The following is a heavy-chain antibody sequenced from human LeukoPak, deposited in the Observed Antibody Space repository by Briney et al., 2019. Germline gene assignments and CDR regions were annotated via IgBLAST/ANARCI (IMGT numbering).Heavy chain of an antibody. D-gene: IGHD2/OR15-2a*01. V-gene: IGHV3-30-3*01. Sequence: GGSLRLSCAASGFTFSTYAMHWVRQAPGKGLEGVAVILYDGSNEHYTDSVRGRFTISRDNPKNTLWLQMDSLTADDTAVYYCARGEFRGLDYWGQGTLVTVSS. CDR1: GFTFSTYA. CDR3: ARGEFRGLDY. CDR2: ILYDGSNE. J-gene: IGHJ4*02.